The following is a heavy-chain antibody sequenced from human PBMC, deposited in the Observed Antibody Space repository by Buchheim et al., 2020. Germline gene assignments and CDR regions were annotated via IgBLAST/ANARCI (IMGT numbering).Heavy chain of an antibody. V-gene: IGHV3-33*01. CDR3: ARGTDSNYNYYYGMDV. CDR1: GFTFSSYG. D-gene: IGHD4-11*01. J-gene: IGHJ6*02. Sequence: QVQLVESGGGVVQPGRSLRLSCAASGFTFSSYGMHWVRQAPGKGLEWVAVIWYDGSNKYYADSVKGRFTISRDNSKNTLYLKMNRLRAEDTAVYYCARGTDSNYNYYYGMDVWGQGTT. CDR2: IWYDGSNK.